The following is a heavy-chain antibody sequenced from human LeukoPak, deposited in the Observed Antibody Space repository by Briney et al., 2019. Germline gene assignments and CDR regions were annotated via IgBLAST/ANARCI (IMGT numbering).Heavy chain of an antibody. J-gene: IGHJ4*02. V-gene: IGHV4-59*01. CDR3: ARGESSGGLDY. D-gene: IGHD6-19*01. CDR2: IYYSGSN. CDR1: GGSISSYY. Sequence: SETLSLSCAVSGGSISSYYWSWIRQPPGKGLEWIRYIYYSGSNNYNPSLKSRVTISVDTSKNQFSLKLSSVSAADTAVYYCARGESSGGLDYWGQGTLVTVSS.